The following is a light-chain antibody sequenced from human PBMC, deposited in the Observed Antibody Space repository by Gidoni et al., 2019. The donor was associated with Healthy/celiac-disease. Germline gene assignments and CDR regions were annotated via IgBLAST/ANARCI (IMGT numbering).Light chain of an antibody. V-gene: IGKV4-1*01. Sequence: DIVMPQPPAPLAVSLGERATIICRASQSGLYSSNNKSYLAWYQQKPGQPPKLLIYWASTRESGVPDRFSGSGSGTDFTLTISSLQAEDVAVYYCQQYYSTPLTFGEGTKVEIK. CDR2: WAS. CDR1: QSGLYSSNNKSY. J-gene: IGKJ4*01. CDR3: QQYYSTPLT.